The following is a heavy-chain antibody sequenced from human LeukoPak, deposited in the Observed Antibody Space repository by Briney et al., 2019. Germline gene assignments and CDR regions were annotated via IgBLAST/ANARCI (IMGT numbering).Heavy chain of an antibody. Sequence: PSQTLSLTCTVSGGSITSYYWSWIRQPPGKGMEWIGYIYYSGSTSYNPSLKSRHTISVDPSKNLFSLKLSSVTAADTAVYYCARLDTAMSDAFDIWGQGTMVTVSS. CDR2: IYYSGST. J-gene: IGHJ3*02. V-gene: IGHV4-59*01. CDR3: ARLDTAMSDAFDI. D-gene: IGHD5-18*01. CDR1: GGSITSYY.